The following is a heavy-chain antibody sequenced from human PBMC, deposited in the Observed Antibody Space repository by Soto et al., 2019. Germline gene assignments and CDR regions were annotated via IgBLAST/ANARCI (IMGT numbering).Heavy chain of an antibody. D-gene: IGHD3-3*01. J-gene: IGHJ5*02. Sequence: SETLSLTCTVSGGSISSSSYYWGWIRQPPGKGLEWIGSIYYSGSTYYNPSLKSRVTISVDTSKNQLSLKLSSVTAADTAVYYCAGSYTIFGVVINPNWFDPWGQGTLVTVSS. CDR2: IYYSGST. CDR1: GGSISSSSYY. CDR3: AGSYTIFGVVINPNWFDP. V-gene: IGHV4-39*07.